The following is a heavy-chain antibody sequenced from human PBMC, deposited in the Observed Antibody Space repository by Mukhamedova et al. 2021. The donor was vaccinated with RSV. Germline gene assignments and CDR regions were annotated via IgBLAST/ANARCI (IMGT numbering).Heavy chain of an antibody. V-gene: IGHV3-21*01. CDR2: ISTGSSYI. Sequence: APGKGLEWVSSISTGSSYIYYADSLKGRFTISRDNAKNSLYLQMNSLRVEDTAVYYCATPVDPTSNNDYWGQGTLVTVSS. CDR3: ATPVDPTSNNDY. D-gene: IGHD1/OR15-1a*01. J-gene: IGHJ4*02.